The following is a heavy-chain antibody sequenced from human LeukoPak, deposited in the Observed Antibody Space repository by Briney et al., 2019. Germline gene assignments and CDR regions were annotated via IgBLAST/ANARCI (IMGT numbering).Heavy chain of an antibody. CDR3: ARAAGWFDP. Sequence: PGGSLRLSCAASGFTFSDYYMTWIRQAPGKGLEWVSYISSSSNNIHYANSVRGRFTITRDNAKNSVYLQMNSLRAEDTAIYYCARAAGWFDPWGQGILVTVSS. CDR2: ISSSSNNI. CDR1: GFTFSDYY. V-gene: IGHV3-11*01. J-gene: IGHJ5*02.